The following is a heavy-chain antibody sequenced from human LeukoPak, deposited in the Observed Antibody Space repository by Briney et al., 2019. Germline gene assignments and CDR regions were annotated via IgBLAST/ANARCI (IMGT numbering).Heavy chain of an antibody. Sequence: GGSLRLSCAASGFTFSSYSMNWVRQAPGKGLEWVSYISSSSSTIYYADSVKGRFTISRDNAKNSLYLQMNSLRAEDTAVYYCAKDQYSSSWYYFDYWGQGTLVTVSS. CDR1: GFTFSSYS. D-gene: IGHD6-13*01. CDR2: ISSSSSTI. J-gene: IGHJ4*02. V-gene: IGHV3-48*01. CDR3: AKDQYSSSWYYFDY.